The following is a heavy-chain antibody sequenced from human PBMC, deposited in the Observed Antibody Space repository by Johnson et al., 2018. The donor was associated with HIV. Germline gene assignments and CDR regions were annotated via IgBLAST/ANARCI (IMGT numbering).Heavy chain of an antibody. V-gene: IGHV3-66*01. CDR2: IYGGGTT. CDR3: AGDGCGLDAVDI. D-gene: IGHD2-2*03. Sequence: VQLVESGGSVVQPGGSLRLSCAASGFTVSSNYMNWVRQAPGKGLEWVSLIYGGGTTYYADSVKGRFTIYRDTAKNSLYLQMNSLRDVDTAVYYCAGDGCGLDAVDIWGQGTMVTVSS. CDR1: GFTVSSNY. J-gene: IGHJ3*02.